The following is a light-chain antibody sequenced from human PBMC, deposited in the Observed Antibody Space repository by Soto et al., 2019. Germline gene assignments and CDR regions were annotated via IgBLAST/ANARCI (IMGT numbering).Light chain of an antibody. CDR1: QSVSSN. V-gene: IGKV3-15*01. CDR3: QQYNNWQYT. CDR2: GAS. J-gene: IGKJ2*01. Sequence: EIVMTQSPATLSVSPGERATLSCRARQSVSSNLAWYQQKPGQAPRLLIYGASTRATGIPARFSGSGFETEFTLTFRSMQSEDFAVYYCQQYNNWQYTFGQGNKLEIK.